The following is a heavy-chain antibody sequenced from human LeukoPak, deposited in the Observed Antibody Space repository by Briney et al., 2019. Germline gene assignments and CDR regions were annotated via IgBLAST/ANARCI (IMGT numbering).Heavy chain of an antibody. CDR1: GFTFSGFA. CDR2: ISRSGEST. CDR3: ATYRQVLLPFES. Sequence: PGGTLGLSCAASGFTFSGFAMSWIRQAPGKGLEWVSSISRSGESTFYADSVKGRFTISRDNARNSLYLQMNSLRAEDTAIYYCATYRQVLLPFESWGQGTLVTVSS. D-gene: IGHD5-18*01. J-gene: IGHJ4*02. V-gene: IGHV3-23*01.